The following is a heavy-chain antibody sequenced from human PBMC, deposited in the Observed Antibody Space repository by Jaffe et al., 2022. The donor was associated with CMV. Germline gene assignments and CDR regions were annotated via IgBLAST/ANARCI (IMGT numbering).Heavy chain of an antibody. CDR3: AKDRGRHYYFDSNAYYPFDY. CDR2: ISAYSGNT. CDR1: GYTFTSYG. D-gene: IGHD3-22*01. J-gene: IGHJ4*02. V-gene: IGHV1-18*01. Sequence: QVQLVQSGAEVKKSGASVKVSCKTSGYTFTSYGINWVRQAPGQGLEWMGWISAYSGNTNSAQKFQARLTMTTSTSTNTAYMELRGLRSDDTAVYYCAKDRGRHYYFDSNAYYPFDYWGQGTLVSVSS.